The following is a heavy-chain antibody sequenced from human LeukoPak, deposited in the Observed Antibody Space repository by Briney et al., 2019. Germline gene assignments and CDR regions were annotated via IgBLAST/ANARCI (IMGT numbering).Heavy chain of an antibody. CDR1: GFTVSSNY. D-gene: IGHD3-10*01. V-gene: IGHV3-53*01. Sequence: PGGSLRLSCAASGFTVSSNYMSWVRQAPGKGLEWVSVIYSGGSTYYADSVKGRFTISRDNSKDTLYLQMNSLRAEDTAVYYCAKDYYGSGTYFYSYSYMDVWGKGTTVTVSS. J-gene: IGHJ6*03. CDR2: IYSGGST. CDR3: AKDYYGSGTYFYSYSYMDV.